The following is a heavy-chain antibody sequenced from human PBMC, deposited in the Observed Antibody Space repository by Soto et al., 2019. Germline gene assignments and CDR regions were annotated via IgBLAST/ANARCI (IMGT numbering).Heavy chain of an antibody. V-gene: IGHV4-30-2*01. CDR3: AIGPDWSGDCYSYSLDS. J-gene: IGHJ4*02. Sequence: QLQLQESGSGLVKPSQTLSLTCAVSGGSISSGGYSWSWIRQPPGKGLEWIGYIYHSGSTYYNPSLYSRVTISLDRSKNEFSLKLSSVTAAATAVYYCAIGPDWSGDCYSYSLDSWGQGTLVTVSS. D-gene: IGHD2-21*02. CDR2: IYHSGST. CDR1: GGSISSGGYS.